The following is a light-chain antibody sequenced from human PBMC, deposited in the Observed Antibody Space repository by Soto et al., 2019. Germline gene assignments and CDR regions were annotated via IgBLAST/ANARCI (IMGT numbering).Light chain of an antibody. CDR3: QQYNNWPQT. V-gene: IGKV3-15*01. CDR2: GAS. CDR1: QTINNN. J-gene: IGKJ1*01. Sequence: VMTQAPATLSVSPGERATLSCRASQTINNNVAWYQLKAGQVPKLLIYGASTRAADVPARFSGGGSGTEFTLTISSLQSEDFAEYHCQQYNNWPQTFGQGTKV.